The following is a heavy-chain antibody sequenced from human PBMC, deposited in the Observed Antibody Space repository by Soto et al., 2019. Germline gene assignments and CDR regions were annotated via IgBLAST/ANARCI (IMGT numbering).Heavy chain of an antibody. CDR1: GYIFTDFF. CDR3: GRVPAPGRPTYTCF. Sequence: QVQLVQSGAEVRKPGASVKVSCKASGYIFTDFFIHWIRQAPGQGLEWLGWINPNDGDTEFSQRFVGRVFMTRDTSTKTVYMEMTGLTPNDTAVYYCGRVPAPGRPTYTCFWGQGSLVTVST. CDR2: INPNDGDT. V-gene: IGHV1-2*02. J-gene: IGHJ4*02. D-gene: IGHD2-2*02.